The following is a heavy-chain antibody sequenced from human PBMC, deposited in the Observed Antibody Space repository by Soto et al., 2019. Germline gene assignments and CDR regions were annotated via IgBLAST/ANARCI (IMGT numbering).Heavy chain of an antibody. CDR2: IKSKTEGGTT. D-gene: IGHD3-10*01. V-gene: IGHV3-15*01. CDR3: ARGSTDSYPGSRIFDF. CDR1: GFTVSDAW. J-gene: IGHJ4*02. Sequence: PGGSLRLAGAVSGFTVSDAWMTWVRQAPGKGLEWIGRIKSKTEGGTTEYAAPVKGRFSMSRDDSKNTFYLQMNSLRVEDSALYYCARGSTDSYPGSRIFDFWGRGTLVTVSS.